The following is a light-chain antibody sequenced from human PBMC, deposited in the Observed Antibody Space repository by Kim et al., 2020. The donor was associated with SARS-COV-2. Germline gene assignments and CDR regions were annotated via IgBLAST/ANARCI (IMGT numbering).Light chain of an antibody. Sequence: APEKTARITCGGNNIGSKSVHWYQQKPGPAPVLVIYYDSDRPSGIPERFSGSNSGNTATLTISMVEAGDEADYYCQVWDSSSDHPVFGGGTQLTVL. CDR2: YDS. J-gene: IGLJ3*02. CDR1: NIGSKS. CDR3: QVWDSSSDHPV. V-gene: IGLV3-21*04.